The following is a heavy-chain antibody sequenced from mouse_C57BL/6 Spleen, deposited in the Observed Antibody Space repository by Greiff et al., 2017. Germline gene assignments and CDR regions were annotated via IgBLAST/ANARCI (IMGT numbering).Heavy chain of an antibody. D-gene: IGHD4-1*01. CDR1: GYTFTDYE. Sequence: VQLVESGAELVRPGASVTLSCKASGYTFTDYEMHWVKQTPVHGLEWIGAIDPETGGTAYNQKFKGKAILTADKSSSTAYMELRSLTSEDSAVYYCTRGTVGLDYWGQGTTLTVSS. J-gene: IGHJ2*01. CDR3: TRGTVGLDY. V-gene: IGHV1-15*01. CDR2: IDPETGGT.